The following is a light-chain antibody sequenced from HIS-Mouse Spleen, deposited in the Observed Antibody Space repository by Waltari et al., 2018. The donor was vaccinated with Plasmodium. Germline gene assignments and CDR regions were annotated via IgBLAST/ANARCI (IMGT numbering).Light chain of an antibody. CDR1: SSDVGGSNY. CDR3: SSYAGSNNLV. Sequence: QSALTPPPSASGSPGPSVTIACTGTSSDVGGSNYVPWYQKHPGKAPKLMIYELSKRPSGVPDRFSGSKSGNTASLTVSGLQAEDEADYYCSSYAGSNNLVFGGGTKLTVL. CDR2: ELS. V-gene: IGLV2-8*01. J-gene: IGLJ2*01.